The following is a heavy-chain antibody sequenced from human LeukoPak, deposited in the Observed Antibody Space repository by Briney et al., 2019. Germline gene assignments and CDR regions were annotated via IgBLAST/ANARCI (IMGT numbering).Heavy chain of an antibody. CDR3: ATHSRIIMVRGVLGWFDP. CDR2: INHSGST. CDR1: GGSFSGYY. D-gene: IGHD3-10*01. J-gene: IGHJ5*02. V-gene: IGHV4-34*01. Sequence: SETLSLTCAVYGGSFSGYYWSWIRQPPGKGLEWIGEINHSGSTNYNPSLKSRVTISVDTSKNQFSLKLSSVTAANTAVYYCATHSRIIMVRGVLGWFDPWGQGTLVTVSS.